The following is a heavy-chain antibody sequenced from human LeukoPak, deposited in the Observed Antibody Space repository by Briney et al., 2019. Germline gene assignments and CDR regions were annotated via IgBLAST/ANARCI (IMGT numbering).Heavy chain of an antibody. CDR2: IKQDGSEK. V-gene: IGHV3-7*01. CDR1: GFTFSTYW. D-gene: IGHD2-15*01. CDR3: SQKGGTDH. J-gene: IGHJ4*02. Sequence: GGSLRLSCAASGFTFSTYWMTWVRQAPGKGLEWVANIKQDGSEKNYVDSVKGRFTISRDNAKNSLYLQMNSLRDEDTAVYYCSQKGGTDHWGQGTLVTVSS.